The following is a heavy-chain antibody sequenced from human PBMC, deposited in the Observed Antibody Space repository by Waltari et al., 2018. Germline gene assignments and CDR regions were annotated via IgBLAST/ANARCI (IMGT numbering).Heavy chain of an antibody. CDR3: ARSFLGYCSSTSCYLWFDP. CDR2: IYHSGCT. D-gene: IGHD2-2*01. CDR1: GYSISSGYY. V-gene: IGHV4-38-2*01. J-gene: IGHJ5*02. Sequence: QVQLQESGPGLVKPSETLSLTCAVSGYSISSGYYWGWIRQPPGKGLEWIGSIYHSGCTYYNPSLKSRCTISVDTSKNQFSLKLSSVTAADTAVYYCARSFLGYCSSTSCYLWFDPWGQGTLVTVSS.